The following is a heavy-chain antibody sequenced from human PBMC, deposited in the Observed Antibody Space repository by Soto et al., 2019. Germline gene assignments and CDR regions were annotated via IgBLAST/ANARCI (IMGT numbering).Heavy chain of an antibody. Sequence: EVQLLESGGGLVQRGGSLRLSCAASGFTFSSHAMSWVRQAPGKGLEWVSAITGSGGSTYYAGSVKGRFTISRDNSKNTLYLQMNSLRAEDTAAYYCAKYFFVRYGSGSYYNHWGQGTLVTVSS. CDR2: ITGSGGST. CDR3: AKYFFVRYGSGSYYNH. V-gene: IGHV3-23*01. D-gene: IGHD3-10*01. J-gene: IGHJ5*02. CDR1: GFTFSSHA.